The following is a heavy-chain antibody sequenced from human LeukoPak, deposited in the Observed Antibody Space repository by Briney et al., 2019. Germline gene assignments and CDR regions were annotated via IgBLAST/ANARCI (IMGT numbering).Heavy chain of an antibody. CDR1: GFTFSSYG. CDR2: IWYDGSNK. J-gene: IGHJ4*02. Sequence: GRSLRLSCAASGFTFSSYGMHWVRQAPGKGLEWVAVIWYDGSNKYYADSVKGRFTISRDNSKNTLYLQMNSLRAEDTAVYYCARDRSGEQWSICLDYWGQGTLVTVSS. V-gene: IGHV3-33*01. D-gene: IGHD6-19*01. CDR3: ARDRSGEQWSICLDY.